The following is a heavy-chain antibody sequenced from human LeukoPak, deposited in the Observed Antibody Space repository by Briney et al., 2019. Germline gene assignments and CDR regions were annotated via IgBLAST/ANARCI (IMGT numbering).Heavy chain of an antibody. V-gene: IGHV3-23*01. Sequence: PGGSLRLSCGASGFTFSSYAMSWVRQAPGKGMEWVSTISDSGGTTFYADSVKGRFTISRDKSKNTLYLQMNSLRAEDTAVYYCAKFRALNYYGSGPSHWAQGNLVTVSS. J-gene: IGHJ1*01. CDR2: ISDSGGTT. CDR1: GFTFSSYA. CDR3: AKFRALNYYGSGPSH. D-gene: IGHD3-10*01.